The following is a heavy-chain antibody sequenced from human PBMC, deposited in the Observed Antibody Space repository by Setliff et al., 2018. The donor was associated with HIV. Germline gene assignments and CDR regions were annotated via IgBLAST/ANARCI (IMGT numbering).Heavy chain of an antibody. Sequence: SETLSLTCTSSGDSISGYYWNWVRQPAGRGLEWIGRIFASGNTNYNPSLKSRVTMSVDTSTNQFSLNLNSVTAADTAVYYCARDRAEFVDGGYYPYYFDSWGQGTLVTVSS. D-gene: IGHD3-22*01. V-gene: IGHV4-4*07. CDR2: IFASGNT. CDR3: ARDRAEFVDGGYYPYYFDS. J-gene: IGHJ4*02. CDR1: GDSISGYY.